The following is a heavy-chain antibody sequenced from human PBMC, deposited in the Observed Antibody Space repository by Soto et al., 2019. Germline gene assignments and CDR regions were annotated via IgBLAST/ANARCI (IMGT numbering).Heavy chain of an antibody. CDR2: ISAYNGNT. CDR3: ARVHLHLHGTLGWSLPVDY. D-gene: IGHD1-1*01. CDR1: GYTFTSYG. Sequence: QVQLVQSGAEVKKPGASVKVSCKASGYTFTSYGISWVRQAPGQGLEWMGWISAYNGNTNYAQKLQGRVTMTTDTSTSTAYMELRSLRSDATAVYYCARVHLHLHGTLGWSLPVDYSGQGTLVTVSS. J-gene: IGHJ4*02. V-gene: IGHV1-18*01.